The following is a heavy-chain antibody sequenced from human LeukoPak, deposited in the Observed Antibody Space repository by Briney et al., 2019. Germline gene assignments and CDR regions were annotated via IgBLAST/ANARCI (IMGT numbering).Heavy chain of an antibody. V-gene: IGHV1-8*01. D-gene: IGHD1-14*01. Sequence: GASVKVSCKASGYTFTSYDINWVRQATGQGLEWVGWMNPNSGNTGYAQKFQGRVTMTRNTSISTAYMELSSLRSEDTAVYYCARVTGSIPEWFDPWGQGTLVTVSS. CDR1: GYTFTSYD. CDR2: MNPNSGNT. J-gene: IGHJ5*02. CDR3: ARVTGSIPEWFDP.